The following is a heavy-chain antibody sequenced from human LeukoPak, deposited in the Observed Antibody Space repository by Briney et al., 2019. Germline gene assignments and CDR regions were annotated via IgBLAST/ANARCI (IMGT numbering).Heavy chain of an antibody. CDR2: IGWSDGAI. J-gene: IGHJ6*03. CDR1: GFTFSDYS. CDR3: ARDRGSGYYYFYYYYMDV. V-gene: IGHV3-48*01. D-gene: IGHD3-22*01. Sequence: PGGSLRLSCAASGFTFSDYSMNWVRQAPGKGLEWISYIGWSDGAIYYADSVKGRFTISRDNAKNSLYLQMNSLRAEDTAVYYCARDRGSGYYYFYYYYMDVWGKGTTVTVSS.